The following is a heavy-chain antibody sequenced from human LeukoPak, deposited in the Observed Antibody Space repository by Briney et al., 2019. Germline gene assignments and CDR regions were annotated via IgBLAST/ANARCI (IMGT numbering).Heavy chain of an antibody. J-gene: IGHJ4*02. D-gene: IGHD6-6*01. CDR3: ATGIAARPGGSFDY. Sequence: PGGSLRLSCAASGFTFSSYEMNWVRPAPGKGLEWVSYISSSGSTIYYADSVKGRFTISRDNAKNSLYLQMNSLRAEDTAVYYCATGIAARPGGSFDYWGQGTLVTVSS. CDR2: ISSSGSTI. V-gene: IGHV3-48*03. CDR1: GFTFSSYE.